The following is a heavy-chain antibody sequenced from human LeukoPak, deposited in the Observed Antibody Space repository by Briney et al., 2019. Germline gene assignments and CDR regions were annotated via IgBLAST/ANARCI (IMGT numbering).Heavy chain of an antibody. D-gene: IGHD5-12*01. CDR1: GGTFSSYA. CDR3: ARHSGYDYYYYYGMDV. J-gene: IGHJ6*02. Sequence: SVRVSCKASGGTFSSYAISWVRQAPGQGLEWMGGIIPIFGTANYAQKFQGRVTITADESTSTAYMELSSLRSEDTAVYYCARHSGYDYYYYYGMDVWGQGTTVTVSS. CDR2: IIPIFGTA. V-gene: IGHV1-69*13.